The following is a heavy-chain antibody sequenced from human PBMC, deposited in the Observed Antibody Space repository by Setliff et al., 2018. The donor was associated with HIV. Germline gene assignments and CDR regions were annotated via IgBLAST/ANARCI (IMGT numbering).Heavy chain of an antibody. CDR1: GYTFTNYN. CDR2: VNPSGGST. D-gene: IGHD3-10*01. CDR3: ARAPKRVYYYGSGTYLHDAFDI. Sequence: ASVKVSCKASGYTFTNYNIHWVRQAPGQGLEWVGMVNPSGGSTAYAQKFQGRVTIIRDTSTSTVYMELRNLRSDDTAVYYCARAPKRVYYYGSGTYLHDAFDIWGQGTMVTVSS. V-gene: IGHV1-46*01. J-gene: IGHJ3*02.